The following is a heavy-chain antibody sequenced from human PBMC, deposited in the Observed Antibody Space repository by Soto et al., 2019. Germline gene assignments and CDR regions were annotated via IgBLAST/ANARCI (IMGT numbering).Heavy chain of an antibody. V-gene: IGHV1-3*01. CDR1: GYTFTIYA. Sequence: ASVKVSCKASGYTFTIYAMHWVLQAPGQRLEWMGWINAGDGNTKYAQKFQGRVTITRDTSTSTVYMELSSLRSEDTAVYYCARDRGRGGSYYIYFYGMDVWGQGTTVTVSS. CDR2: INAGDGNT. J-gene: IGHJ6*02. D-gene: IGHD1-26*01. CDR3: ARDRGRGGSYYIYFYGMDV.